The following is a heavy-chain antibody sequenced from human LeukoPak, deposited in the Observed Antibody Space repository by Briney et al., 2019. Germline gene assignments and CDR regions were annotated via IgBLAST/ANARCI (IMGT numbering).Heavy chain of an antibody. CDR1: GYTFTGYY. Sequence: ASVKVSCKASGYTFTGYYMHWVRQAPGRGLEWMGWINPNSGGTNYAQKFQGRVTMTRDTSISTAYMELSRLRSDDTAVYYCAKDLVLRYFDWFDYAFDIWGQGTMVTVSS. J-gene: IGHJ3*02. CDR3: AKDLVLRYFDWFDYAFDI. CDR2: INPNSGGT. V-gene: IGHV1-2*02. D-gene: IGHD3-9*01.